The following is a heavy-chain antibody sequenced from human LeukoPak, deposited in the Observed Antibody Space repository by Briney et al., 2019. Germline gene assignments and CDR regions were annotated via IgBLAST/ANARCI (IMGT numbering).Heavy chain of an antibody. CDR1: GYTFTGYD. D-gene: IGHD1-20*01. CDR2: TNPNSGDT. Sequence: ASVKVSCKTSGYTFTGYDINWVRQAAGQGFEWMGWTNPNSGDTGYAHNLQGRITITRDSSTATVFMELSSLRSEDTAMYYCARGRLNGNVDFWGQGTPVTVSS. J-gene: IGHJ4*02. CDR3: ARGRLNGNVDF. V-gene: IGHV1-8*01.